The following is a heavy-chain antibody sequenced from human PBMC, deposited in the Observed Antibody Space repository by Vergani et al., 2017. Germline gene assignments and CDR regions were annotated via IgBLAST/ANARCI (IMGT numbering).Heavy chain of an antibody. V-gene: IGHV3-15*01. D-gene: IGHD2-21*02. CDR3: TTAPYGDNSVGSI. CDR2: IKSKTDGGTT. J-gene: IGHJ3*02. CDR1: GFTFINAW. Sequence: EVQLVESGGDLVKQGGSLRLSCAASGFTFINAWMSWVRQAPGKGLEWVGRIKSKTDGGTTDYAAPVKGRFTISRDDSKKTLYLQMNSLKSEDTAVYYCTTAPYGDNSVGSIWGQGTKVTVSS.